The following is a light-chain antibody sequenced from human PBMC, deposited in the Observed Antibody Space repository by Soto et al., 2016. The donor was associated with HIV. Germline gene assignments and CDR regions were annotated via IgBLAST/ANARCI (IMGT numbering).Light chain of an antibody. CDR3: NSRDNSGNHIL. Sequence: SSELTQDPAVSVALGQTVRITCQGDSLRSFYASWYRQKPGQAPVLVIYGQNNRPSGIPDRFSGSSSGNTASLTITEAQAEDEADYYCNSRDNSGNHILFGGGTKLTVL. CDR2: GQN. CDR1: SLRSFY. J-gene: IGLJ2*01. V-gene: IGLV3-19*01.